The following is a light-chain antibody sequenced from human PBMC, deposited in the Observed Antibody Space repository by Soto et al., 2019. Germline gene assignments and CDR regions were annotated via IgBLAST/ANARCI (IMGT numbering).Light chain of an antibody. CDR3: LQDYSYPRT. V-gene: IGKV1-6*01. Sequence: IQMTQSPSTLSGSVGDRVTITCRASQTISSWLAWYQQKPGKAPQLLIYGASSLHSGVPARFSSSGSGTDFTLTISSLQPEDFATYYCLQDYSYPRTFGQGTKVDIK. J-gene: IGKJ1*01. CDR2: GAS. CDR1: QTISSW.